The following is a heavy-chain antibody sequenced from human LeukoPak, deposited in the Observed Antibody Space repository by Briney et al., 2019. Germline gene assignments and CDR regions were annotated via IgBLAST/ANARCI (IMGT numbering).Heavy chain of an antibody. D-gene: IGHD3-3*01. CDR2: ISAYNGNT. J-gene: IGHJ4*02. Sequence: ASVKVSCKSSVYTFTSYGISWVRQAPGQGLEWMGWISAYNGNTNYAQKLQGRVTMTTDTSTSTAYMELRSLRSDDTAVYYCARDQTAYYDFWSGYYAYWGQGTLVTASS. CDR3: ARDQTAYYDFWSGYYAY. V-gene: IGHV1-18*01. CDR1: VYTFTSYG.